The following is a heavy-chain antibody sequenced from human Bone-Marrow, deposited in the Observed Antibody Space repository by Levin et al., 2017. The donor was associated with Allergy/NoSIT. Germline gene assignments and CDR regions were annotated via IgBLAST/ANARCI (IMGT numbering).Heavy chain of an antibody. CDR2: IYHRGET. Sequence: PSETLSLTCGVSGGSISSNNWWSWVRQSPGKGLEWIGEIYHRGETQYNPSLKSRATISVDKSANQFSLKLSSVTAADTAVYYCATFACSRISCYGRYFQHWGQGTLVTVSS. CDR1: GGSISSNNW. D-gene: IGHD2-2*01. J-gene: IGHJ1*01. CDR3: ATFACSRISCYGRYFQH. V-gene: IGHV4-4*02.